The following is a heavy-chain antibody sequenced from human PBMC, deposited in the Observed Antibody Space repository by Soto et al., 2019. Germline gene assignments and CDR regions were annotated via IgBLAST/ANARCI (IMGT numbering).Heavy chain of an antibody. CDR2: MNPNSFNT. J-gene: IGHJ5*01. CDR1: GYTFATYD. D-gene: IGHD2-21*01. V-gene: IGHV1-8*01. CDR3: ARSDGYNFNWLDS. Sequence: QVQLVQSGAEVKTPGASVKVSCKASGYTFATYDINWVRQAPGQGLEWMGWMNPNSFNTGYAQKFQGRLTMTRDTALSVANMELSSLRNEDTAVYYCARSDGYNFNWLDSWGQGTLVTVSA.